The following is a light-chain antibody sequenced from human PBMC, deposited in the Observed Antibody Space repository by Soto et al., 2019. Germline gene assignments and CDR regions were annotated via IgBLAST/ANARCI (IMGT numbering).Light chain of an antibody. J-gene: IGLJ2*01. CDR3: QSFDSSLSGWV. Sequence: QSVLTQPPSVSGAPGQRVTISCTGSSSNIGAGYDVHWYQQLPGTAPKLLIYGNSNRPSGVPDRISGSKSGTSASLAISGLQAEVEADYYCQSFDSSLSGWVFGGGTKLTVL. CDR2: GNS. V-gene: IGLV1-40*01. CDR1: SSNIGAGYD.